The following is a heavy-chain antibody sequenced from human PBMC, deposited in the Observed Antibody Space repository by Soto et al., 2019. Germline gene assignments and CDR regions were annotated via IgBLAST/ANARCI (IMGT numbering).Heavy chain of an antibody. V-gene: IGHV3-30-3*01. Sequence: QVQLVESGGGVVQPGRSLRLSCAASVFTFSSYAMHWVRQAPGKGLEWVAVISYDGSNKYYADSVKSRFTISRDNSKNTLYLQMNSLRAEDTAVYYCARTPRGQWELPYYYYGMDVWGQGTTVTVSS. D-gene: IGHD1-26*01. J-gene: IGHJ6*02. CDR3: ARTPRGQWELPYYYYGMDV. CDR2: ISYDGSNK. CDR1: VFTFSSYA.